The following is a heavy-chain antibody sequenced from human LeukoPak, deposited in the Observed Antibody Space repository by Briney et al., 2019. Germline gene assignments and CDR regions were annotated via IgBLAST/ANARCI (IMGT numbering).Heavy chain of an antibody. CDR2: INHSGST. CDR1: GGSISSSSYY. V-gene: IGHV4-39*07. Sequence: SETLSLTCTVSGGSISSSSYYWSWIRQPPGKGLEWIGEINHSGSTNYNPSLKSRVTISVDTSKNQFSLKLSSVTAADTAVYYCARGSPPRRYNWFDPWGQGTLVTVSS. J-gene: IGHJ5*02. CDR3: ARGSPPRRYNWFDP.